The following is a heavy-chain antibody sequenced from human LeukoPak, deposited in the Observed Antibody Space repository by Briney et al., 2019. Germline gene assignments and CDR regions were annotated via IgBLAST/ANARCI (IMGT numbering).Heavy chain of an antibody. V-gene: IGHV1-2*02. Sequence: ASVKVSCKASGYTFTGYYMHWVRQAPGQGLEWMGWINPNSGGTNYAQKLQGRVTMTTDTSTSTAYMELRSLRSDDTAVYYCARDLRFLEWFPSPNWFDPWGQGTLVTVSS. D-gene: IGHD3-3*01. J-gene: IGHJ5*02. CDR2: INPNSGGT. CDR1: GYTFTGYY. CDR3: ARDLRFLEWFPSPNWFDP.